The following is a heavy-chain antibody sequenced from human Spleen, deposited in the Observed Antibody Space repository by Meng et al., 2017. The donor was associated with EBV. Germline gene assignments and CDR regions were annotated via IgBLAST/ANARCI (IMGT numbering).Heavy chain of an antibody. D-gene: IGHD3-16*01. V-gene: IGHV3-21*02. J-gene: IGHJ4*02. CDR2: ISSSGSYI. CDR3: ARDGGADDFDY. CDR1: GFTFRSYN. Sequence: EVQLVESGGGLVKPGGSLRLSCGASGFTFRSYNMNWVRQAPGKGLEWVSFISSSGSYIYYADSVKGRFTVSRDNAKNSVYLQMNSLRVEDTAVYYCARDGGADDFDYWDQGTLVTVSS.